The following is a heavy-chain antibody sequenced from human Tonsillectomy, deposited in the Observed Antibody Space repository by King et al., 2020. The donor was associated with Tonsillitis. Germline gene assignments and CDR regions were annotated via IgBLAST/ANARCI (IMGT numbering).Heavy chain of an antibody. V-gene: IGHV3-49*04. CDR2: IGSKAYGGTT. Sequence: DVQLVESGGGLVQPGRSLRLSCTSSGFIFGDYAMSWVRQAPGKGLEWVGFIGSKAYGGTTEYAASVRGRFTISRDDSKSIAYLQMNSLKTEDTAVYFCTTTYNDAFDNW. D-gene: IGHD5-24*01. CDR1: GFIFGDYA. CDR3: TTTYNDAFDN. J-gene: IGHJ3*02.